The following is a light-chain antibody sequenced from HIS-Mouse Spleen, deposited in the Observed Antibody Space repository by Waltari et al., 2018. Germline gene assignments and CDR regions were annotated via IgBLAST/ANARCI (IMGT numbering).Light chain of an antibody. CDR2: EDS. CDR3: YSTDSSGNHRV. J-gene: IGLJ2*01. CDR1: AFPKKY. V-gene: IGLV3-10*01. Sequence: SYELTQPPSVSVSPGQTARITCPGDAFPKKYAYWYQQKSGHAPVLVIYEDSKRPSGIPERFSGYSSGTMATLTISGAQVEDEADYYCYSTDSSGNHRVFGGGTKLTVL.